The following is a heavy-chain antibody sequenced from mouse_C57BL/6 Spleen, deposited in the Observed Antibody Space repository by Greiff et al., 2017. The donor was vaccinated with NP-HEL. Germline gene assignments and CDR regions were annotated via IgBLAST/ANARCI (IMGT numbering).Heavy chain of an antibody. Sequence: VKLMESGAELARPGASVKLSCKASGYTFTSYGISWVKQRTGQGLEWIGEIYPRSGNTYYNEKFKGKATLTADKSSSTAYMELRSLTSEDSAVYFCAIITTANWYFDVWGTGTTVTVSS. CDR3: AIITTANWYFDV. V-gene: IGHV1-81*01. CDR1: GYTFTSYG. D-gene: IGHD1-2*01. J-gene: IGHJ1*03. CDR2: IYPRSGNT.